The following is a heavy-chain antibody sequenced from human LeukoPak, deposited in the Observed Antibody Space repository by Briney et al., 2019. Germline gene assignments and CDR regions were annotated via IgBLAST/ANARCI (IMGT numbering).Heavy chain of an antibody. CDR2: ISTNNGNI. Sequence: ASVKVSCKTSDYTFTNYGISWVRQAPGQGLEWVGWISTNNGNINYAQKLRDRVTMTTDTSTSTAYMELRSLRSDDTAVYYCARDLNTPRWFDSWGQGTLVTVSS. CDR3: ARDLNTPRWFDS. V-gene: IGHV1-18*01. CDR1: DYTFTNYG. J-gene: IGHJ5*01.